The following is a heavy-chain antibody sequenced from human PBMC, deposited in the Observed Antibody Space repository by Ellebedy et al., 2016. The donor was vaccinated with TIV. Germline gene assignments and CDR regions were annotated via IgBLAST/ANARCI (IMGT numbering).Heavy chain of an antibody. D-gene: IGHD3-16*01. J-gene: IGHJ4*02. Sequence: GESLKISCAASGFTVSSSYMTWVRQAPGKGLEWVSVVYSGGNTYYADSVKGRFTISRDNSKNTLSLERNSLRVDDTAVYFCARGPVRYTQKGGFLDYWGQGTLVTVSS. CDR2: VYSGGNT. CDR1: GFTVSSSY. V-gene: IGHV3-53*01. CDR3: ARGPVRYTQKGGFLDY.